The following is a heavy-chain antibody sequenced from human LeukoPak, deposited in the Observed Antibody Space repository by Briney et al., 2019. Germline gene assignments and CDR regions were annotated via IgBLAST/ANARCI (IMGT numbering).Heavy chain of an antibody. CDR3: ANCYDSSGFFAY. J-gene: IGHJ4*02. D-gene: IGHD3-22*01. V-gene: IGHV7-4-1*02. CDR1: GYTFTKYA. Sequence: ASVKVSCKGSGYTFTKYAISWVRQAPGQGLEYMGWIDTNTGNPTYAQGFTGRFVFSMDTSVSTAYLQISSLKAEDSAIYFCANCYDSSGFFAYWGQGTLVTVSS. CDR2: IDTNTGNP.